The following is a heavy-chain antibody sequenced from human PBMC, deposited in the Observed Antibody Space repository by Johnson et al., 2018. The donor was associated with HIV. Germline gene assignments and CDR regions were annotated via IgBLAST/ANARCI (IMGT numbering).Heavy chain of an antibody. CDR1: GFTFSTYA. V-gene: IGHV3-30*04. CDR2: ISYDGSNK. CDR3: ARDPDI. J-gene: IGHJ3*02. Sequence: QVQLMESGGGVVQPGRSLRLSCAASGFTFSTYAMHWVRQAPGKGLEWVAVISYDGSNKYYADSVKGRFTISRDNSKNTLYLQMKSLRAEDTAVYYCARDPDIWGQGTMVTVSS.